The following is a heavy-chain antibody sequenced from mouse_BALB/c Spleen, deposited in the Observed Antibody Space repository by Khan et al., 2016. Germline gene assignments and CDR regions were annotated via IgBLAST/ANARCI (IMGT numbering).Heavy chain of an antibody. Sequence: QIQLVQSGPELKKPGETVKISCKAAGYTFTNYGMNWVKQAPGKGLKWMGWINTNTGEPTYAEEFKGRFAFSLETSASTAYLQINNLKNEDTARYFGAKSGGNFDYWGQGTTLTVSS. V-gene: IGHV9-3*02. D-gene: IGHD3-1*01. CDR1: GYTFTNYG. J-gene: IGHJ2*01. CDR2: INTNTGEP. CDR3: AKSGGNFDY.